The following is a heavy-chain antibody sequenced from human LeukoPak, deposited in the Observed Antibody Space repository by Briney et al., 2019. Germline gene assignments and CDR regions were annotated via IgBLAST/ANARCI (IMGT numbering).Heavy chain of an antibody. J-gene: IGHJ4*02. V-gene: IGHV1-18*04. Sequence: ASVKVSCKASGYTFTSYGISWVRQAPGQGLEWMGWISAYNGNTNYAQKLQGRVTTTTDTSTSTAYMELRSLRSDDTAVYYCARDAMVRGTFDYWGQETLVTVSS. CDR1: GYTFTSYG. CDR3: ARDAMVRGTFDY. CDR2: ISAYNGNT. D-gene: IGHD3-10*01.